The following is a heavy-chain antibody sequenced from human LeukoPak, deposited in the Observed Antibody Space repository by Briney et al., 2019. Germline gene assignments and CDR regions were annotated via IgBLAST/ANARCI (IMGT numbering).Heavy chain of an antibody. D-gene: IGHD2-2*01. J-gene: IGHJ2*01. CDR2: IYYSGST. CDR1: GGSISSYY. V-gene: IGHV4-59*01. CDR3: ARADIVVVPWYFDL. Sequence: SETLSLTCTVSGGSISSYYWSWIRQPPGKGLEWVGYIYYSGSTNYNPFLRSRVTISVDTSKNQFSLKLSSVTAADTAVYYCARADIVVVPWYFDLWGRGTLVTVPS.